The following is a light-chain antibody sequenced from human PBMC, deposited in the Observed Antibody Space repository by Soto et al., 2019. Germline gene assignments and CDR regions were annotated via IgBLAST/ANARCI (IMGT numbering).Light chain of an antibody. CDR1: SSNIGENY. V-gene: IGLV1-36*01. J-gene: IGLJ3*02. CDR3: EAWDDTLNGHV. CDR2: HDD. Sequence: QSVLTQPPSVSEAPRQRVTISCSGSSSNIGENYVNWYQRVPGKAPKLVLYHDDLLPSGVSDRFSGSKSGTSASLAISGLQSEDEADYYCEAWDDTLNGHVFGGGTKVTVL.